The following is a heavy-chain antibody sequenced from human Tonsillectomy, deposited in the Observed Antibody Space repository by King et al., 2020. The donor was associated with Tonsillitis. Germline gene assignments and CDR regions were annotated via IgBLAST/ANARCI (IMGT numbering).Heavy chain of an antibody. V-gene: IGHV1-18*04. J-gene: IGHJ6*02. CDR1: GYTFTSYG. CDR2: ISAYNGNT. Sequence: QLVQSGADVKKPGASVKVSCKASGYTFTSYGISWVRQAPGQGLEWMGWISAYNGNTNYPQRLQGRVTMTTDTSTSTAYMELRSLTSDDTAVYYCARVVLGYCSSTSCDGYYGMDVWGQGTTVTVSS. CDR3: ARVVLGYCSSTSCDGYYGMDV. D-gene: IGHD2-2*01.